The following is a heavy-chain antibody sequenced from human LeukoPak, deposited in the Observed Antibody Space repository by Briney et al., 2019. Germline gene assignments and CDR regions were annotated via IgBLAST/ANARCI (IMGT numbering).Heavy chain of an antibody. CDR3: ARHSSQSHFDY. J-gene: IGHJ4*02. CDR2: INTYNGNT. Sequence: ASVKVSCKASGYSFTSYAFSWVRKAPGQGLEWMGWINTYNGNTDSAQNLQGRVTMTTDTSTSTAYMELRSLRSDDTAVYYCARHSSQSHFDYWGQGTLVTVSS. V-gene: IGHV1-18*01. CDR1: GYSFTSYA. D-gene: IGHD3-22*01.